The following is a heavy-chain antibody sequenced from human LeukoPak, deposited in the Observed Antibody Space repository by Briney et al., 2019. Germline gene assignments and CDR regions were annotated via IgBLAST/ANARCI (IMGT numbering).Heavy chain of an antibody. CDR2: INPNSGGT. Sequence: ASVKVSCKASGYTFTGYYMHWVRQAPGQGLEWMGWINPNSGGTNYAQKFQGWVTMTRDTSISTAYMEPSRLRSDDTAVYYCARAPGYSYGSSFDYWGQGTLVTVSS. J-gene: IGHJ4*02. CDR1: GYTFTGYY. D-gene: IGHD5-18*01. V-gene: IGHV1-2*04. CDR3: ARAPGYSYGSSFDY.